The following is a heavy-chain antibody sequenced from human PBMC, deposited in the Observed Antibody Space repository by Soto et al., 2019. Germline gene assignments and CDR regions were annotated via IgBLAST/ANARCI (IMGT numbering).Heavy chain of an antibody. V-gene: IGHV4-59*08. Sequence: SETLSLTCTVSGGSISSYYWSWIRQPPGKGLEWIGYIYYSGSTNYNPSLKSRVTISVDTSKNQFSLKLSSVTAADTAVYYCAIRPGYDSSGYYYWGQGTLVTSPQ. CDR3: AIRPGYDSSGYYY. J-gene: IGHJ4*02. CDR2: IYYSGST. CDR1: GGSISSYY. D-gene: IGHD3-22*01.